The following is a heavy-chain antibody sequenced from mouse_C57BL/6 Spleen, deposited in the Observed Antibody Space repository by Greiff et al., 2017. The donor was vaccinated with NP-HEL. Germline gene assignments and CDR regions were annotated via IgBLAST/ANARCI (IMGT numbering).Heavy chain of an antibody. V-gene: IGHV2-2*01. D-gene: IGHD1-1*01. CDR2: IWSGGST. J-gene: IGHJ3*01. CDR3: ARSGGSSYWFAY. CDR1: GFSLTSYG. Sequence: QVQLKESGPGLVQPSQSLSITCTVSGFSLTSYGVHWVRQSPGKGLEWLGVIWSGGSTDYNAAFISRLSISKDNSKSQVFFKMNSLQADDTAIYYCARSGGSSYWFAYWGQGTLVTVSA.